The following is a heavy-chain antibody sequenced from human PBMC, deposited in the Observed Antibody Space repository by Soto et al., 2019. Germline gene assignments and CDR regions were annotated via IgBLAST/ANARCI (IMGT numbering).Heavy chain of an antibody. CDR3: ARAPSMGVGATWFAP. Sequence: VASMKVSCKASGYTFISYYRHWVRQAPGQGLEWMGIINPSGGSTSYAQKFQGRVTMTRDTSTSTVYMELSSLRSEDTAVYYCARAPSMGVGATWFAPWGQGTLVTV. J-gene: IGHJ5*02. D-gene: IGHD1-26*01. V-gene: IGHV1-46*01. CDR2: INPSGGST. CDR1: GYTFISYY.